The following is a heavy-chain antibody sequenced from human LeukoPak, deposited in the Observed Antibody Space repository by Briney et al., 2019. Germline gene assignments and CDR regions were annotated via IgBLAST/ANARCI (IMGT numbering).Heavy chain of an antibody. Sequence: SQTLSLTCTVSGGSIRSGSYHWSWTRQPAGKGLEWIGRIYTSGSPNYNPSLKSRVTISVDTSKNQFSLRLSSVTAADTAVYYCARDALGYSYGRDYYYYGIDVWGQGTTVTVSS. CDR1: GGSIRSGSYH. J-gene: IGHJ6*02. CDR3: ARDALGYSYGRDYYYYGIDV. D-gene: IGHD5-18*01. V-gene: IGHV4-61*02. CDR2: IYTSGSP.